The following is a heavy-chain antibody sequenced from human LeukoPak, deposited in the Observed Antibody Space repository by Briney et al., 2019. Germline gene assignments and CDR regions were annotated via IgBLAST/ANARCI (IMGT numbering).Heavy chain of an antibody. CDR3: ARTSGGNYHFDY. CDR2: IDWADDK. V-gene: IGHV2-70*11. CDR1: EFSLSTNGMC. J-gene: IGHJ4*02. D-gene: IGHD4-23*01. Sequence: ESGPTLVNPTQTLTLTCTFSEFSLSTNGMCVSWIRQPPGKALECLARIDWADDKYYSTSLKTRLTISKDTSKNQVVLIMTNMDPVDTATYYCARTSGGNYHFDYWGQGTLVTVSS.